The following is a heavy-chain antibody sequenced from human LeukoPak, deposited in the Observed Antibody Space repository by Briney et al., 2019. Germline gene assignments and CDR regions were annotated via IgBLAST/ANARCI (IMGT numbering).Heavy chain of an antibody. CDR3: ARGLDCRSTSCCLDN. Sequence: PGGSLRLSCAASGFTVTKYWMTWVRQAPGKGLEWVANIKQDGSEKFYVDSVKGRFTISRDNAKNSLDLQINSLGAEDTAVYYCARGLDCRSTSCCLDNWGQGTLVTVSS. V-gene: IGHV3-7*01. CDR2: IKQDGSEK. J-gene: IGHJ4*02. CDR1: GFTVTKYW. D-gene: IGHD2-2*01.